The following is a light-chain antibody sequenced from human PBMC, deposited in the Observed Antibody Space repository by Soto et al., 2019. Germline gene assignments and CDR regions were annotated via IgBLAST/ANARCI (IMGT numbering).Light chain of an antibody. Sequence: DIVLTQSPDSLAVSLGERATINCKSSHNILYSSDNKNYLSWYQQRPGQPPHLLSYWTSPRESGVPHRFIGSGSEKHFTLPITSLQAEDGAVYYCQQYYSSPPTFGQGTKVDI. CDR3: QQYYSSPPT. CDR2: WTS. CDR1: HNILYSSDNKNY. V-gene: IGKV4-1*01. J-gene: IGKJ1*01.